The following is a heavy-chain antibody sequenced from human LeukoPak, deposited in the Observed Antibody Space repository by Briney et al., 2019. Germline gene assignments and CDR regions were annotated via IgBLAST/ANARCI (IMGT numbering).Heavy chain of an antibody. V-gene: IGHV6-1*01. D-gene: IGHD3-10*01. Sequence: SQTLSLTCAISGDSVSSNSAAWNWIRQSPSRGLEWLGRTYYRSKWYNDYAVFVKSLITINPDTDKNQFSMQLNSVTPEDRAVYYCERGAGYGSGSYYTAGFDYWGQGTLVTVSS. CDR2: TYYRSKWYN. CDR1: GDSVSSNSAA. CDR3: ERGAGYGSGSYYTAGFDY. J-gene: IGHJ4*02.